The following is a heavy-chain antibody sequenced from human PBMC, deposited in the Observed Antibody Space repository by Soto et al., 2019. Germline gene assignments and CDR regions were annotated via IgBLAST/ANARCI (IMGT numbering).Heavy chain of an antibody. Sequence: QLQLQESGSGLVKPSQTLSLTCAVSGCSISSGGYSWSWIRQPPGKGLEWIGYIYHNGITYYNPYLKRRVTISVDWSKNQFSLKLSSVTAADTAVYYCASDPGRWGQGTLVTLSS. CDR3: ASDPGR. CDR2: IYHNGIT. CDR1: GCSISSGGYS. V-gene: IGHV4-30-2*01. J-gene: IGHJ4*02.